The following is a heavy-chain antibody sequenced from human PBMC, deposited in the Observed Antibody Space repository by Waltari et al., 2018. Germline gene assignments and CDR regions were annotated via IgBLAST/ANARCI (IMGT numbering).Heavy chain of an antibody. D-gene: IGHD2-15*01. CDR1: GFTFSSYA. J-gene: IGHJ4*02. CDR3: AKDRDPIVVVVAANFDY. Sequence: EVQLLESGGGLVQPGGSLRLSCAASGFTFSSYAMSWVRQAPGKGLEWVSAISGSGGSTYYADSVKGRFTISRDKSKNTLYLQMNSLRAEDTAVYYCAKDRDPIVVVVAANFDYWGQGTLVTVSS. V-gene: IGHV3-23*01. CDR2: ISGSGGST.